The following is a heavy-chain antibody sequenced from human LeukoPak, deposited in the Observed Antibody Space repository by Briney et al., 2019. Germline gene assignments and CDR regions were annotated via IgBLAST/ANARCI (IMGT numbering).Heavy chain of an antibody. CDR1: GGSISSSSYF. CDR2: IYYSGST. CDR3: ARQVEFSGWYNYFDY. D-gene: IGHD6-19*01. J-gene: IGHJ4*02. V-gene: IGHV4-39*01. Sequence: PSVTLSLTRTVSGGSISSSSYFWDWIRQSPGKGLEWIGSIYYSGSTYYNPSLKSRVTISVDTSKNQFSLKLSSVAAADTAVYYRARQVEFSGWYNYFDYWGQGTLVTVSS.